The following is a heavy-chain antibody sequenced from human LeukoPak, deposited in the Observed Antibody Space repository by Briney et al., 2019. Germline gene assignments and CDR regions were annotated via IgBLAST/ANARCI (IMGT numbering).Heavy chain of an antibody. J-gene: IGHJ4*02. D-gene: IGHD1-14*01. Sequence: GGSLRLSCAASGFFFSGYSMTWVRQAPGKGLEWVSYISSSGSDIYNADSVKGRFTISRDNAKNSMYLQMNSLRDEDTAVYYCVRETAYSFDYWGQGTLVTVSS. CDR2: ISSSGSDI. CDR3: VRETAYSFDY. V-gene: IGHV3-48*02. CDR1: GFFFSGYS.